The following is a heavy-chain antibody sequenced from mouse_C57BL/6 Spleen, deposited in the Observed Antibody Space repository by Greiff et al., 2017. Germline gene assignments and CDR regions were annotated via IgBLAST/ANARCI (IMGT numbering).Heavy chain of an antibody. Sequence: QVQLQQPGAELVKPGASVKLSCKASGYTFTSYWMQWVKQRPGQGLEWIGEIDPSDSYTNYNQKFKGKATLTVDTSSSTAYMQLSSLTSEDSAVYYCARYYYGSSAMDYWGQGTSVTVSS. CDR1: GYTFTSYW. CDR2: IDPSDSYT. CDR3: ARYYYGSSAMDY. V-gene: IGHV1-50*01. D-gene: IGHD1-1*01. J-gene: IGHJ4*01.